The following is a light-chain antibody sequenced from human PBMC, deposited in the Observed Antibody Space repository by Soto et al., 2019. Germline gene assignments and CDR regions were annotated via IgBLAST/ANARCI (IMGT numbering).Light chain of an antibody. CDR3: CSYAGSSTYV. J-gene: IGLJ1*01. CDR1: SSDVGSYNL. CDR2: EVS. V-gene: IGLV2-23*02. Sequence: QSVLTQPASVSGSPGQSITISCNGTSSDVGSYNLVSWYQQHPGKAPKVMIYEVSKWPSGVPNRFSGSKSGNTASLTISGLQAEDEADYYCCSYAGSSTYVFGTGTKVTVL.